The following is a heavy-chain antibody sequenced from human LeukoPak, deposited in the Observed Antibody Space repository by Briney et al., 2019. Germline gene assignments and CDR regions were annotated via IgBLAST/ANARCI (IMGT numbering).Heavy chain of an antibody. CDR2: ISGSGGST. D-gene: IGHD2-21*02. CDR3: ARDLAYCGGDCYPYYYYGMDV. CDR1: GFTFSSYA. V-gene: IGHV3-23*01. Sequence: GGSLRLSCAASGFTFSSYAMSWVRQAPGKGLEWVSAISGSGGSTYYADSVKGRFTTSRDNSKNTLYLQMNSLRAEDTAVYYCARDLAYCGGDCYPYYYYGMDVWGQGTTVTVSS. J-gene: IGHJ6*02.